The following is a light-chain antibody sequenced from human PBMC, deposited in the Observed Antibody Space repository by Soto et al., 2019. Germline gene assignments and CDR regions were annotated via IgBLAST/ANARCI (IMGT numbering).Light chain of an antibody. J-gene: IGKJ1*01. CDR3: QQYSNTPQS. CDR1: QSVLYSSNNKNY. Sequence: DIVMTQSPDSLAVSLGERATINCKSSQSVLYSSNNKNYLAWYQQKPGQPPRLLIYWASTRESGVPDRFSGSGSGTDFTLTISSLQAEDVAVYYCQQYSNTPQSFGHGTKVEIK. V-gene: IGKV4-1*01. CDR2: WAS.